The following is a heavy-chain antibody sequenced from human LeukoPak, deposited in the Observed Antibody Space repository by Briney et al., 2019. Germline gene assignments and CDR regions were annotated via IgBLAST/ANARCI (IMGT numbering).Heavy chain of an antibody. Sequence: SETLSLTCTVSGGSINSADYYWSWIRQHPGKGLEWIGYIYYSGSRYYNPPLKSRVSISIDTSKNQFSLNLSSVTAADTAVYYCARDLGGDGFNLRNWFDPWGQGTLVTVSS. J-gene: IGHJ5*02. CDR2: IYYSGSR. V-gene: IGHV4-31*03. CDR1: GGSINSADYY. D-gene: IGHD5-24*01. CDR3: ARDLGGDGFNLRNWFDP.